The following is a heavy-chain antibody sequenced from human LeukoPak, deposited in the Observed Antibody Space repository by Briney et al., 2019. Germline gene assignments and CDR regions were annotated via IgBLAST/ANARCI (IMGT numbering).Heavy chain of an antibody. CDR1: GYGFTDYY. CDR3: ATSELSFPPLDY. Sequence: ASVKVSRKASGYGFTDYYMHWVRQAPGQGLEWMGIINPSGGSTSYAQKFQGRVTMTRDMSTSTVYMELSSLRSEDTAVYYCATSELSFPPLDYWGQGTLVTVSS. V-gene: IGHV1-46*01. D-gene: IGHD3-16*02. CDR2: INPSGGST. J-gene: IGHJ4*02.